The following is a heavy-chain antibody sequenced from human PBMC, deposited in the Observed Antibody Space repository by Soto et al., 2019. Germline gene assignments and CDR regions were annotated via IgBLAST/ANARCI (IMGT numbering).Heavy chain of an antibody. CDR3: AREPYDSSGYYRSYYFDY. D-gene: IGHD3-22*01. V-gene: IGHV6-1*01. CDR1: GDSVSSNSAA. CDR2: TYYRSKWYN. Sequence: SHTLSLTCVISGDSVSSNSAAWNWIRQSPSRGLEWLGRTYYRSKWYNDYAVSVKSRITVNPDTSKNQFSLQLNSVTPEDTAVYYCAREPYDSSGYYRSYYFDYWGQGTLVTVSS. J-gene: IGHJ4*02.